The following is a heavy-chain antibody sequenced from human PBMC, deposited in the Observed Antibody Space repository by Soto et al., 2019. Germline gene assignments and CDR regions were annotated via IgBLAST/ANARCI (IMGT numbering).Heavy chain of an antibody. CDR1: VFTFSSYW. Sequence: GWSLRLSCASSVFTFSSYWMHWVRQAPGKGLVWVSHINSDGSSTSYADSVKGRFTISRDNAKNTLYLQMNSLRAEDTAVYYCAGGTGNIVVVYNWFNPWGQGTLVTVSS. CDR2: INSDGSST. CDR3: AGGTGNIVVVYNWFNP. D-gene: IGHD2-15*01. V-gene: IGHV3-74*01. J-gene: IGHJ5*02.